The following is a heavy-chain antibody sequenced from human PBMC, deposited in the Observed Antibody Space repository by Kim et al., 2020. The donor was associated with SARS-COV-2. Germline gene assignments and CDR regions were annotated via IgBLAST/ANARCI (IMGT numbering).Heavy chain of an antibody. Sequence: GWSLRLSCAASGFTFSSYAMHWVRQAPGKGLEWVAVISYDGSNKYYSDSVKGRFTISRDNSKNTLYLQMNSLRAEDTAVYYCARSGSGSYTNWFDPWGQGTPVTVSS. CDR3: ARSGSGSYTNWFDP. D-gene: IGHD3-10*01. J-gene: IGHJ5*02. CDR2: ISYDGSNK. V-gene: IGHV3-30*04. CDR1: GFTFSSYA.